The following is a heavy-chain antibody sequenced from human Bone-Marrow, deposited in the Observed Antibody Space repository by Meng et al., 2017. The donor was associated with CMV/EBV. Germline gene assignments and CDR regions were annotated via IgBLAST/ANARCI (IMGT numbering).Heavy chain of an antibody. Sequence: ISSGGYYWTWIRQPPGKGLEWIGYIYYSGSTYYNPSLKSRVTMSVHMSKNQFSLKLSSVTAADTAVYYCARDHYYDTNNYRRGWFDPWGQGTLVTVSS. V-gene: IGHV4-31*02. J-gene: IGHJ5*02. D-gene: IGHD3-22*01. CDR1: ISSGGYY. CDR3: ARDHYYDTNNYRRGWFDP. CDR2: IYYSGST.